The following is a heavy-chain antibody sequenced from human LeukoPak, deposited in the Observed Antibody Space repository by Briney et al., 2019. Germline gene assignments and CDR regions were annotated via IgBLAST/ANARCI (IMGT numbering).Heavy chain of an antibody. Sequence: ASVKVSCKASGYTFTSYGISWVRQAPGQGLERMGWISAYNGNTNYAQKLQGRVTMTTDTSTSTAYMELRSLRSDDTAVYYCARDVWSSGWYFAFDIWGQGTMVTVSS. V-gene: IGHV1-18*04. CDR2: ISAYNGNT. J-gene: IGHJ3*02. D-gene: IGHD6-19*01. CDR1: GYTFTSYG. CDR3: ARDVWSSGWYFAFDI.